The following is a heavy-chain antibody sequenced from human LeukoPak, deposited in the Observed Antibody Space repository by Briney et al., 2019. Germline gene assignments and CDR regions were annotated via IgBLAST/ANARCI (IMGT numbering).Heavy chain of an antibody. J-gene: IGHJ4*02. Sequence: QSGGSLRLPCAASGFTFSSYSMNWVRQAPGKGLEWVSYISSTSRTIYYADSVRGRFTISRDNAKNSLYLQMNSLRAEDTAFYYCARDVYGDYGSDYWGQGTLVTVSS. CDR3: ARDVYGDYGSDY. CDR1: GFTFSSYS. V-gene: IGHV3-48*01. D-gene: IGHD4-17*01. CDR2: ISSTSRTI.